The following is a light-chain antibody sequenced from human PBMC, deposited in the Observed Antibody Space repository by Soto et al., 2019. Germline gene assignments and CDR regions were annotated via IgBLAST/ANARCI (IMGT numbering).Light chain of an antibody. CDR2: AAS. Sequence: EIVLTQSPGTLSLSPGERATLSCRASQSVSSSYLAWYQQKPGQAPRLLIYAASSRASGIPDRFSGSGSGTDFTLTISRLEPEDFALYYCQQYGSSPITFGQGTRLEI. CDR3: QQYGSSPIT. J-gene: IGKJ5*01. CDR1: QSVSSSY. V-gene: IGKV3-20*01.